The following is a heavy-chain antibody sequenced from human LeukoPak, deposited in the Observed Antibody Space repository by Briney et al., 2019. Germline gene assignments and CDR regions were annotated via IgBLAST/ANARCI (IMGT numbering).Heavy chain of an antibody. V-gene: IGHV3-74*01. Sequence: GGSLRLSCAASGFTFSSYWMHWVRHAPGKGLVWVSRINSDGSSTSYADFVKGRFTISRDNAKNTLYLQMNSLRAEDTAVYYCAREQRIAENWFDPWGQGTLVTVSS. CDR2: INSDGSST. CDR1: GFTFSSYW. D-gene: IGHD6-13*01. CDR3: AREQRIAENWFDP. J-gene: IGHJ5*02.